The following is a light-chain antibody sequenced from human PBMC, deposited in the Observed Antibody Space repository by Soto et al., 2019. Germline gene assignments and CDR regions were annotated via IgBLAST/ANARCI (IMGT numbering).Light chain of an antibody. V-gene: IGKV3-20*01. CDR2: GSS. J-gene: IGKJ1*01. CDR3: QQYDGSPST. Sequence: EIVLTQSPGTLSLSPGERATLSCRASQTVTSNYLAWYQRKPVQAPRLLIYGSSSRATDIPDRFSGSGSGTDFTLTITRLEPEDFAVYFCQQYDGSPSTFGQGTKVEIK. CDR1: QTVTSNY.